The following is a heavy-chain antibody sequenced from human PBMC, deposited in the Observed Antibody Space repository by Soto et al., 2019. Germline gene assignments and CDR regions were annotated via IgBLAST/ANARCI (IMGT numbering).Heavy chain of an antibody. J-gene: IGHJ4*02. Sequence: EVQLVESGGGLVQPGGSLRLSCAASGFTFSSYSMNWVRQAPGKGLEWVSYISSSSSTIYYADSVKGRFTISRDNAKNSLYLQMNSLRAGDTAVYYGAGGEQWLVLDYWGQGTLVTVSS. V-gene: IGHV3-48*01. CDR3: AGGEQWLVLDY. D-gene: IGHD6-19*01. CDR2: ISSSSSTI. CDR1: GFTFSSYS.